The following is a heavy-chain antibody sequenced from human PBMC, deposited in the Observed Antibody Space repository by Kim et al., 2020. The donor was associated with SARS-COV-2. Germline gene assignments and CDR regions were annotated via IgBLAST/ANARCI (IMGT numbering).Heavy chain of an antibody. CDR3: ARGGTYYYDSSGYYYGDWFDP. Sequence: ASVKVSCKASGYTFTGYYMHWVRQAPGQGLEWMGWINPNSGGTNYAQKFQGRVTMTRDTSISTAYMELSRLRSDDTAVYYCARGGTYYYDSSGYYYGDWFDPWGQGTLVTVSS. D-gene: IGHD3-22*01. V-gene: IGHV1-2*02. J-gene: IGHJ5*02. CDR1: GYTFTGYY. CDR2: INPNSGGT.